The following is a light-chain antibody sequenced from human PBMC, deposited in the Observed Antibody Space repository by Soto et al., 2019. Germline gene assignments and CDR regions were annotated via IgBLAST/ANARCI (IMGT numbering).Light chain of an antibody. V-gene: IGKV4-1*01. CDR1: QSVLYSSNNKNY. CDR3: QQLNSYPLT. CDR2: WAS. J-gene: IGKJ4*01. Sequence: DIVMTQSPDSLAVSLGERATINCKSSQSVLYSSNNKNYLAWYQQKPGQPPKLLIYWASTRESGVPDRFSGSGSGTEFTLTISSLQPEDFGTYYCQQLNSYPLTFGGGTKVEI.